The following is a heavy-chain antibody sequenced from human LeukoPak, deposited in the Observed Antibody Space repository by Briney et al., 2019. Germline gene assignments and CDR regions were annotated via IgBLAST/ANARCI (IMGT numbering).Heavy chain of an antibody. Sequence: ASVKVSCKASGYTFTSYYTHWVRQAPGQGLEWMGIINPSGGSTSYAQKFQGRVTMTRDTSTSTVYMELSSLRSEDTAVYYCARDKTTTVTTHHFDYWGQGTLVTVSS. CDR1: GYTFTSYY. D-gene: IGHD4-17*01. J-gene: IGHJ4*02. CDR2: INPSGGST. V-gene: IGHV1-46*01. CDR3: ARDKTTTVTTHHFDY.